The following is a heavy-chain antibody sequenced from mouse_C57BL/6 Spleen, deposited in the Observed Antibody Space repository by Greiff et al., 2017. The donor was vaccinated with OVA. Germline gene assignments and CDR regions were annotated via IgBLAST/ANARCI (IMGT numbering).Heavy chain of an antibody. V-gene: IGHV3-6*01. CDR3: ARVNYGNYVGYAMDD. CDR2: ISYDGSN. Sequence: EVQLQESGPGLVKPSQSLSLTCSVTGYSITSGYYWNWIRQFPGNKLEWMGYISYDGSNNYNPSLKNRISITRDTSKNQFFLKLNSVTTEDTATYYCARVNYGNYVGYAMDDWGQGTSVTVSS. J-gene: IGHJ4*01. D-gene: IGHD2-1*01. CDR1: GYSITSGYY.